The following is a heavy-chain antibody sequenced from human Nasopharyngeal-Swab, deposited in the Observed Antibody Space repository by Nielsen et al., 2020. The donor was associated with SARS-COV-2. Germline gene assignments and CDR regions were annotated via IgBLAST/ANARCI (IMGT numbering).Heavy chain of an antibody. Sequence: SETLSLTCTVSGGSISSYYWSWIRQPPGKGLEWIGYIYYSGSTNYNPSLKSRVTISVDTSKNQFSLKLSSVTAADTAVYYCARHVAGSGWVDYWGQGTLVTVSS. V-gene: IGHV4-59*08. J-gene: IGHJ4*02. D-gene: IGHD6-19*01. CDR3: ARHVAGSGWVDY. CDR2: IYYSGST. CDR1: GGSISSYY.